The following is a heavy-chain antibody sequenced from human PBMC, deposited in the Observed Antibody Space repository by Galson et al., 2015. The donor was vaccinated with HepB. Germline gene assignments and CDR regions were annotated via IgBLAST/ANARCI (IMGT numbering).Heavy chain of an antibody. CDR1: GFTFSSYA. Sequence: SLRLSCAASGFTFSSYAMHWVRQAPGKGLEWVAVISYDGSNKYYADSVKGRFTISRDNSKNTLYLQMNSLRAEDTAVYYCARDGMEQQLVWGPLDYWGQGTLVTVSS. CDR2: ISYDGSNK. J-gene: IGHJ4*02. V-gene: IGHV3-30*04. CDR3: ARDGMEQQLVWGPLDY. D-gene: IGHD6-13*01.